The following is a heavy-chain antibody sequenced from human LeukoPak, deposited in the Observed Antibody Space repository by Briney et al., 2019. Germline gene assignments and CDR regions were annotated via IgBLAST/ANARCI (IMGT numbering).Heavy chain of an antibody. J-gene: IGHJ4*02. Sequence: AASVKVSCKASGYTFTGYYMHWVRQAPGQGLEWMGWINPNSGGTNYAQKFQGRVTMTRDTSISTAYMELSRLRSDDPAVYYCAILAYRELAYFDYWGQGTLVTVSS. CDR3: AILAYRELAYFDY. CDR1: GYTFTGYY. V-gene: IGHV1-2*02. CDR2: INPNSGGT. D-gene: IGHD1-1*01.